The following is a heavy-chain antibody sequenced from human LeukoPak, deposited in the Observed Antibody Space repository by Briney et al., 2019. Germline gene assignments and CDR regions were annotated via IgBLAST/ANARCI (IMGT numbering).Heavy chain of an antibody. V-gene: IGHV4-59*01. CDR2: IYYSGGT. Sequence: PSETLSLTCTVSGGSISSYYWSWIRQPPGKGLEWIGYIYYSGGTNYNPSLKSRVTISVDTSKNQFSLKLSSVTAADTAVYYCARVRQYQLLTTFDYWGQGTLVTVSS. J-gene: IGHJ4*02. CDR1: GGSISSYY. CDR3: ARVRQYQLLTTFDY. D-gene: IGHD2-2*01.